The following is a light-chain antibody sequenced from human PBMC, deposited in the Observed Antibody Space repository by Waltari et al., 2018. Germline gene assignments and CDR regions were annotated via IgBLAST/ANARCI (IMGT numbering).Light chain of an antibody. CDR3: QQTVTSPST. Sequence: DIQVTQSPSSLSASVGDRVTITCRASQSISRFLNWYQQKPGKAPKLLIYSASILPSGVPSRFGGSGSGTDFTLTISSLEPEDFATYFCQQTVTSPSTFGQGTKLDFK. J-gene: IGKJ2*01. V-gene: IGKV1-39*01. CDR2: SAS. CDR1: QSISRF.